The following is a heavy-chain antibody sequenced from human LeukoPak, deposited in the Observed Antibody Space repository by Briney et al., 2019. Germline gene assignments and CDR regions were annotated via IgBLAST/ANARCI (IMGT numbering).Heavy chain of an antibody. V-gene: IGHV3-23*01. CDR3: AKDRSDYGGRSFDY. D-gene: IGHD4-23*01. CDR1: GFTFSSYW. J-gene: IGHJ4*02. Sequence: GGSLRLSCAASGFTFSSYWMRWVRQAPGKGLEWVSAISGSGGSTYYADSVKGRFTISRDNSKNTLYLQMNSLRAEDTAVYYCAKDRSDYGGRSFDYWGQGTLVTVSS. CDR2: ISGSGGST.